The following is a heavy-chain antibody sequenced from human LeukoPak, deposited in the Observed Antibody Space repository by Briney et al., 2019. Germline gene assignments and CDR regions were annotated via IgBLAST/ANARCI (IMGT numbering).Heavy chain of an antibody. V-gene: IGHV1-8*02. J-gene: IGHJ4*02. CDR1: GGTFSSYA. D-gene: IGHD3-10*01. CDR3: ASASHITMLRGANDY. Sequence: GASVKVSCKASGGTFSSYAISWVRQATGQGLEWMGWMNPKSGNTGYAQKFQGRVTMTGSTSMSTGYMELSSLRSEDTAVYYCASASHITMLRGANDYWGRGTLVTVSS. CDR2: MNPKSGNT.